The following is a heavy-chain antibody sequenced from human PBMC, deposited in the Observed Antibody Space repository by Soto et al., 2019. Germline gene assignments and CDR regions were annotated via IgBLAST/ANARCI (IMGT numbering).Heavy chain of an antibody. Sequence: TGGSLRLSCAASGFTFSSYAMSWVRQAPGKGLEWVSAISGSGGSTYYADSVKGRFTISRDNSKNTLYLQMNSLRAEDTAVYYCAKDWDSYGYPPLFEYWGQGTLVTVSS. CDR1: GFTFSSYA. CDR3: AKDWDSYGYPPLFEY. D-gene: IGHD5-18*01. J-gene: IGHJ4*02. CDR2: ISGSGGST. V-gene: IGHV3-23*01.